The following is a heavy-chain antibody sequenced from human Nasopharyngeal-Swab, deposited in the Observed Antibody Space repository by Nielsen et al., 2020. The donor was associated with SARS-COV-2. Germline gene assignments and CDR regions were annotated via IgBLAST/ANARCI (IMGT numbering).Heavy chain of an antibody. CDR3: ARLHSTATTES. CDR2: ISGSGSTI. CDR1: GFTFSGYY. D-gene: IGHD1-26*01. V-gene: IGHV3-11*01. Sequence: GESLKISCAASGFTFSGYYMSWIRQAPGKGLEGVSYISGSGSTIYYADSVKGRFTISRDNARDSLFLQMHSLSVEDTAVYFCARLHSTATTESWGQGTRVTVSS. J-gene: IGHJ5*02.